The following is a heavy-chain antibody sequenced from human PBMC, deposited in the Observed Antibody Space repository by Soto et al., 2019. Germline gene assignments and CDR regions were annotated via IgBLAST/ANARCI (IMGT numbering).Heavy chain of an antibody. V-gene: IGHV1-18*01. CDR1: GYTFTSYG. CDR2: ISAYNGNT. Sequence: ASVKVSCKASGYTFTSYGISWVRQAPGQGLEWMGWISAYNGNTNYAQKLQGRVTMTTDTSTSTAYMELRSLRSDDTAVYYCARSSPYGSGSYHFDYWGQGTLVTVSS. J-gene: IGHJ4*02. CDR3: ARSSPYGSGSYHFDY. D-gene: IGHD3-10*01.